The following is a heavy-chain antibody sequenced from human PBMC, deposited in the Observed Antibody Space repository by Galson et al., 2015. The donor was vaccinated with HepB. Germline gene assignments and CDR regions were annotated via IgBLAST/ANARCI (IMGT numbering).Heavy chain of an antibody. D-gene: IGHD3-10*01. CDR2: IIPIFGTA. CDR3: ARTLPTMVRGVIAPPYYYYGMDV. V-gene: IGHV1-69*13. CDR1: GGTFSSYA. Sequence: SVKVSCKASGGTFSSYAISWVRQAPGQGLEWMGGIIPIFGTANYAQKFQGRVTITADESTSTAYMELSSLRSEDTAVYYCARTLPTMVRGVIAPPYYYYGMDVWGQGTTVTVSS. J-gene: IGHJ6*02.